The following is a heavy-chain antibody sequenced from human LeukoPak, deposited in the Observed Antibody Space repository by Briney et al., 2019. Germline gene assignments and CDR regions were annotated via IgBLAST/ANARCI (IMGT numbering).Heavy chain of an antibody. CDR3: ARSINYGNYLLDS. J-gene: IGHJ4*02. CDR2: ISASGATT. D-gene: IGHD4-11*01. CDR1: GFNFRDYD. Sequence: GGSLRLSCAASGFNFRDYDITWVRQAPGKGLEWVASISASGATTNYADSVRGRFTIFRDNSNKVTYLRMNSLSAEDTAVYYCARSINYGNYLLDSWGQGTRVTVSS. V-gene: IGHV3-23*01.